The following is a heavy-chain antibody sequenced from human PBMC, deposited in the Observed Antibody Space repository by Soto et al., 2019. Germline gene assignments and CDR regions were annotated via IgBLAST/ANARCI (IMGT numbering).Heavy chain of an antibody. CDR1: GYTFTNYG. V-gene: IGHV1-69*04. CDR3: ARDGNSGIGY. D-gene: IGHD1-26*01. J-gene: IGHJ4*02. Sequence: SVKVSCKASGYTFTNYGISWVRQAPGQGLEWMGRIIPILGIANYAQKFQGRVTITADKSTSTAYMELSSLRSEDTAVYYCARDGNSGIGYWGQGTQVTVSS. CDR2: IIPILGIA.